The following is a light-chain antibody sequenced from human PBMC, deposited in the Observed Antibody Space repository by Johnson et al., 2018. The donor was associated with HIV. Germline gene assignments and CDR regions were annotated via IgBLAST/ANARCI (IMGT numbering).Light chain of an antibody. V-gene: IGLV1-51*02. CDR1: SSNIGNNY. CDR2: ENN. CDR3: GTWDNSLNTGAV. Sequence: QLVLTQPPSVSAAPGQKVTISCSGSSSNIGNNYVSWYQQLPGTAPKLLIYENNKRPSGIPDRFSGSKSGTSATLGITGLQTGDEAYYYCGTWDNSLNTGAVFGPGTKVTVL. J-gene: IGLJ1*01.